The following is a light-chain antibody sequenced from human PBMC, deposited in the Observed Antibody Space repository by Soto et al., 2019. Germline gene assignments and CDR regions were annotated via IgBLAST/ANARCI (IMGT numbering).Light chain of an antibody. CDR3: QQYNSYSYT. J-gene: IGKJ2*01. V-gene: IGKV1-9*01. CDR1: QVISTS. Sequence: DIQLTQSPSFLSPSIGESVTITCRASQVISTSLAWYQVKPGKAPKLLIYAASTLESGVPSRFSATVSGTEFSLTITSLQPEDFATYYCQQYNSYSYTFGQGTKVDIK. CDR2: AAS.